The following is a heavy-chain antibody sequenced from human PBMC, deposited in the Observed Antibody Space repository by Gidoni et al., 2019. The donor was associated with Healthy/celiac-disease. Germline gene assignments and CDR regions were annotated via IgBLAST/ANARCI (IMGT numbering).Heavy chain of an antibody. CDR1: GGSISSYY. CDR2: IYYSGST. D-gene: IGHD4-17*01. Sequence: QVQLQESGPGLVKPSETLSLTCTVSGGSISSYYWSWIRQPPVKGLEWIGYIYYSGSTNYNPSLKSRVTISVDTSKNQFSLKRSSVTAADTAVYYCARVYGDYDGARYFDYWGQGTLVTVSS. V-gene: IGHV4-59*01. J-gene: IGHJ4*02. CDR3: ARVYGDYDGARYFDY.